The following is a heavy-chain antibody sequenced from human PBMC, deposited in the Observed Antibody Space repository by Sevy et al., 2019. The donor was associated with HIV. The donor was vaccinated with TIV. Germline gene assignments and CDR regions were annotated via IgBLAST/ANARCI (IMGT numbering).Heavy chain of an antibody. CDR3: TTGSAPPGNRY. CDR2: IKSKTDCGTT. Sequence: GGSLRLSCAASGFTFSNAWMSWVRQAPGKGLEWVGRIKSKTDCGTTDYDAPVKGRLTISRDDSKNTLYLQMNSLKTEDTAVYYCTTGSAPPGNRYWGQGTLVTVSS. CDR1: GFTFSNAW. V-gene: IGHV3-15*01. J-gene: IGHJ4*02.